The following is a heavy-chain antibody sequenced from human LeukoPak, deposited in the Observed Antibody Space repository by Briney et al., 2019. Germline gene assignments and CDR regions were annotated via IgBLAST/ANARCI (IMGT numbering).Heavy chain of an antibody. J-gene: IGHJ4*02. CDR3: AKPLGYCSGTSCPPGY. V-gene: IGHV3-74*01. D-gene: IGHD2-2*01. Sequence: PGGSLRLSCAASGFTFSTYAMNWVRQAPGKGLVWVSRINSDGSSTSYADSVKGRFTISRDNAKNTLYLQMNSLRAEDTAVYYCAKPLGYCSGTSCPPGYWGQGTLVTVSS. CDR1: GFTFSTYA. CDR2: INSDGSST.